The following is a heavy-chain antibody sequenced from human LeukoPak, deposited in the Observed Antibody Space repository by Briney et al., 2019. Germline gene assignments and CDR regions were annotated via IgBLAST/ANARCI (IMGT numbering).Heavy chain of an antibody. D-gene: IGHD4-17*01. Sequence: PSETLSLTCTVSGASISDYYWSWIRQPPGKGLEWIGYIYYTGSTKYNPSLTSRVTISVDTSKSQFSLRLTSVTAADTALYYCVRDSGSDDYGAKFDLWGQGILVTVYS. J-gene: IGHJ1*01. V-gene: IGHV4-59*12. CDR1: GASISDYY. CDR3: VRDSGSDDYGAKFDL. CDR2: IYYTGST.